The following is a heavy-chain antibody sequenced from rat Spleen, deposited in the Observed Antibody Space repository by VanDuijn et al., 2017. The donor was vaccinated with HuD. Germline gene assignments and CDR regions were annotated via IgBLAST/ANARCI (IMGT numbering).Heavy chain of an antibody. CDR2: INTDGGST. J-gene: IGHJ1*01. D-gene: IGHD1-2*01. CDR1: GFTFSSYW. Sequence: EVQLVETGGGLVQPGRSLKLSCVASGFTFSSYWMYWIRQAPGKGLEWVSSINTDGGSTYYPDSVKGRFTISRDNAENTVYLQMNSLRSEDTATYYCAKGAAISRDYWYFDFWGPGTMVTVSS. V-gene: IGHV5-58*01. CDR3: AKGAAISRDYWYFDF.